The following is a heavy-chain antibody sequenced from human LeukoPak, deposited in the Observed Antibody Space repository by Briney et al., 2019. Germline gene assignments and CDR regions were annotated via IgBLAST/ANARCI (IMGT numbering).Heavy chain of an antibody. J-gene: IGHJ4*02. D-gene: IGHD5-18*01. CDR2: INPSSGST. Sequence: ASVTVSCKASEYPFTSYYIHWVRQAPGQGLEWMGLINPSSGSTNYAQKFQGRVTMTRDTSTSTVYMELSSLRSEDTAVYYCARDWVDTAMDPTSSFDYWGQGTLVTVSS. CDR1: EYPFTSYY. V-gene: IGHV1-46*01. CDR3: ARDWVDTAMDPTSSFDY.